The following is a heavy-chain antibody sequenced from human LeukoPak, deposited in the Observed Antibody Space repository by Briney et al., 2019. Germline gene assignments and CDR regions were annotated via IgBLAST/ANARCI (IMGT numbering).Heavy chain of an antibody. CDR3: ARDSTAGRGDY. CDR2: IYYSGST. J-gene: IGHJ4*02. D-gene: IGHD6-13*01. V-gene: IGHV4-59*01. CDR1: GGSISSYY. Sequence: SETLSLTCTVSGGSISSYYWSWIRQPPGKGLEWIGYIYYSGSTNYNPSLKSRVTISVDTSKNQFSLKLSSVTAADTAVYYCARDSTAGRGDYWGQGTLVTVSS.